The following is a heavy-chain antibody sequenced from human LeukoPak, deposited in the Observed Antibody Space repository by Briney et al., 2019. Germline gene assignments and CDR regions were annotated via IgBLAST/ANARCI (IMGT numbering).Heavy chain of an antibody. D-gene: IGHD4-23*01. V-gene: IGHV5-51*01. CDR1: GYSFTSYW. CDR3: ARSDYGGNSVEAFDI. J-gene: IGHJ3*02. Sequence: GESLKISCKGSGYSFTSYWIGWVRQMPGKGLEWMGIIYPGDSDTRYSPSFQGQVTISADKSISTAYLQWSSLKASDTAMYYCARSDYGGNSVEAFDIWGQGTMVTVSS. CDR2: IYPGDSDT.